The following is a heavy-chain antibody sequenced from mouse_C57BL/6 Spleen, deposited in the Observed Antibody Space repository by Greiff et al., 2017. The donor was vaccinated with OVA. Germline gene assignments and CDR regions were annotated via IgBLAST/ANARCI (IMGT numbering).Heavy chain of an antibody. CDR1: GYTFTDYY. V-gene: IGHV1-22*01. CDR3: AGWRLPLDY. Sequence: EVQLKESGPELVKPGASVKLSCKASGYTFTDYYMHWVKQSHGKSLEWIGYINPNNGGTSYNQKFKGQATLTVNKSSSTAYLQLRSLTSADATVYYCAGWRLPLDYWGQGTTLTVSA. J-gene: IGHJ2*01. CDR2: INPNNGGT. D-gene: IGHD3-2*02.